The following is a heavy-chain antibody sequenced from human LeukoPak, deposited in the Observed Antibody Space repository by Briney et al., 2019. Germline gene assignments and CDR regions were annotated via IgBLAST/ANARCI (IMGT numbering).Heavy chain of an antibody. J-gene: IGHJ4*02. D-gene: IGHD3-22*01. V-gene: IGHV3-23*01. CDR2: ISGGGGTI. CDR1: GFTFSSYA. CDR3: ARVRRGSGYQIDY. Sequence: GGSLRLSCAASGFTFSSYAMSWVRQAPGRGLEWVSAISGGGGTIYYADSVKGRFTISRDNSKNTLYLQMNSLRAEDTAVYYCARVRRGSGYQIDYWGQGTLVTVSS.